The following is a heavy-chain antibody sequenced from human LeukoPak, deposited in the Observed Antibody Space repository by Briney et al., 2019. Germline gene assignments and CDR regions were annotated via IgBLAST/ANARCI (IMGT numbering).Heavy chain of an antibody. CDR1: GFTFSTYW. J-gene: IGHJ4*02. V-gene: IGHV3-7*01. D-gene: IGHD3-3*01. CDR2: IKQDGSEK. CDR3: ARDLFDFWSGYYVDY. Sequence: GGSLRLSCAASGFTFSTYWMSWVRQAPGKGLEWVANIKQDGSEKSYVDSVKGRFTISRDNAKNSLYLQMNSLRAEDTAVYYCARDLFDFWSGYYVDYWGQGTLVTVSS.